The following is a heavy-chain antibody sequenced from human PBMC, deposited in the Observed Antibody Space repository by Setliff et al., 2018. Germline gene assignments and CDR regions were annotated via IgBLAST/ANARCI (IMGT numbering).Heavy chain of an antibody. D-gene: IGHD3-10*01. V-gene: IGHV5-51*01. CDR3: ARLPPEGGFGELTSRSFNI. Sequence: PGESLKISCEGSGYSFTNYWIAWVRQMPGKGLEWMGIIYPGDSDIRYSPSFQGQVTFSVDKSINTAYLQWSSLKASDTAMYYCARLPPEGGFGELTSRSFNIWGQGTMVTVSS. J-gene: IGHJ3*02. CDR2: IYPGDSDI. CDR1: GYSFTNYW.